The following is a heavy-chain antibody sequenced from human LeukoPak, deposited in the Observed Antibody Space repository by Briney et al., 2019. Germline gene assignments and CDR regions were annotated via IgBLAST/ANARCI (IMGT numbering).Heavy chain of an antibody. D-gene: IGHD3-10*01. CDR1: GFTFSSYW. CDR2: INSDGSST. CDR3: ASDPRGGTLES. V-gene: IGHV3-74*01. J-gene: IGHJ4*02. Sequence: GGSLRLSCAASGFTFSSYWMHWLRQAPGKGLVWVSRINSDGSSTDYADSVKGRFTISRDNAKNTLYLQMNSLRAEDTAVYYCASDPRGGTLESWGQGTLVTLSS.